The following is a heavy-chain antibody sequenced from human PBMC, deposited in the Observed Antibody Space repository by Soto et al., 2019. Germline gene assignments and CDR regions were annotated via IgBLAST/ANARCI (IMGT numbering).Heavy chain of an antibody. Sequence: QVQLVQSGAEVKKPGASVKVSCKASGYTFTSYYMHWVRLAPGQGLEWMGIINPAGGGTSYAQQFQGRVIMTRVTSTSTVYMEMSSLRSEDTAVYYCAVGGNYLSMDVWGQGTTVTVSS. CDR3: AVGGNYLSMDV. CDR1: GYTFTSYY. CDR2: INPAGGGT. J-gene: IGHJ6*02. D-gene: IGHD4-4*01. V-gene: IGHV1-46*01.